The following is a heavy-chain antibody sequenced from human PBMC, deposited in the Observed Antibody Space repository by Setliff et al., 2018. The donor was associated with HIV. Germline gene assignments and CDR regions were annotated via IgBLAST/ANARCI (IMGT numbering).Heavy chain of an antibody. CDR2: VKQDGTET. J-gene: IGHJ4*02. CDR3: ARWGSGSYERVFDY. D-gene: IGHD1-26*01. V-gene: IGHV3-7*01. CDR1: GFAFSGHQ. Sequence: PGGSLRLSCAASGFAFSGHQMSWVRQAPGKGLESVANVKQDGTETLYVDSVKGRFTISRDNANNLVYLQMNSLRVEDTAVYFCARWGSGSYERVFDYWGQGRLVTVSS.